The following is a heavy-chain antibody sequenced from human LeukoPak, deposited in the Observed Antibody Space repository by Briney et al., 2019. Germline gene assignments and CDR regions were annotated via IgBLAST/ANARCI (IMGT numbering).Heavy chain of an antibody. Sequence: SETLSLTCTVSGGSISSGGYSWSWLRQHPGKGLEWIGYIYYSGSTYYNPSLKSRVTISVDTSKNQFSLKLSSVTAADTAVYYCARDTFYGSRPDAFDIWGQGTMVTVSS. CDR3: ARDTFYGSRPDAFDI. CDR2: IYYSGST. J-gene: IGHJ3*02. V-gene: IGHV4-31*03. D-gene: IGHD2-2*01. CDR1: GGSISSGGYS.